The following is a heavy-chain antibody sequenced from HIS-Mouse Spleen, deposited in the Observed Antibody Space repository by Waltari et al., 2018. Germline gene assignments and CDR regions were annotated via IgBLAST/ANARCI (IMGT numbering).Heavy chain of an antibody. J-gene: IGHJ4*02. Sequence: QVQLVESGGGVVQPGRSLRLSCAASGFTFSSHALHWVRQAPGKGLEWVAVIWYDGSNKYYADSVKGRFTISRDNSKNTLYLQMNSLRAEDTAVYYCAKGKYYFDYWGQGTLVTVSS. V-gene: IGHV3-33*06. CDR3: AKGKYYFDY. CDR2: IWYDGSNK. CDR1: GFTFSSHA.